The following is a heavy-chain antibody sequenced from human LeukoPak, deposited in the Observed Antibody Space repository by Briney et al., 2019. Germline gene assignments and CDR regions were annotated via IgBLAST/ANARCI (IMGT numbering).Heavy chain of an antibody. CDR2: IKPDGSEK. CDR1: GLTFTDFW. J-gene: IGHJ4*02. V-gene: IGHV3-7*01. D-gene: IGHD2-2*01. Sequence: GGSLRLSCAASGLTFTDFWMNWVRLAPGRGLEWVANIKPDGSEKYYVDSVKGRFAISRDNAKNEVYLEMNSLRAGDTGVYYCSGRDSSRSPRAYWGQGTLVSVSS. CDR3: SGRDSSRSPRAY.